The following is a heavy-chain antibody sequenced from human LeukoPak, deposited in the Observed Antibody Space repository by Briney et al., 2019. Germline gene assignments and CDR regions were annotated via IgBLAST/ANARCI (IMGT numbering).Heavy chain of an antibody. V-gene: IGHV3-20*04. J-gene: IGHJ2*01. CDR2: IDRDGGSP. D-gene: IGHD6-19*01. CDR3: ARFSSGWHRRYFDL. CDR1: GFTVGDYD. Sequence: GGSLRLSCAASGFTVGDYDMSWVRQPPGKGLEWVSGIDRDGGSPGSADSVQGRVTISRDNAKNSVYLQMNSVRDEDTAFYYCARFSSGWHRRYFDLWGRGTLVTVSS.